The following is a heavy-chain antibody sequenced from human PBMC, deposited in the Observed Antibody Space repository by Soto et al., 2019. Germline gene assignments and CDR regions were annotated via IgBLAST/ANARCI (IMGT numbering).Heavy chain of an antibody. Sequence: GALRLSCAASGFTFSSYGMHWVRQAPGKGLEWVSAISGSGGSTYYADSVKGRFTISRDNSKNTLYLQMNSLRAEDTAVYYCAYSSTPFDYWGQGTLVTVSS. CDR3: AYSSTPFDY. D-gene: IGHD6-13*01. V-gene: IGHV3-23*01. CDR1: GFTFSSYG. CDR2: ISGSGGST. J-gene: IGHJ4*02.